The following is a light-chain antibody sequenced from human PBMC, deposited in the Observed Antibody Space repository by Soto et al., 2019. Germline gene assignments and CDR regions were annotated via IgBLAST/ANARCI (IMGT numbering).Light chain of an antibody. V-gene: IGLV1-47*01. CDR3: AAWDDSLSGPV. CDR2: RNN. Sequence: QSVLTQPPSASGTPGQRVTISCSGSSSNIGSNYVYWYQQLPATAPQLLIYRNNQRPSGVPARFSGSKSGTSASLAISGLRSEDEADYYCAAWDDSLSGPVFGGGTKVTVL. CDR1: SSNIGSNY. J-gene: IGLJ2*01.